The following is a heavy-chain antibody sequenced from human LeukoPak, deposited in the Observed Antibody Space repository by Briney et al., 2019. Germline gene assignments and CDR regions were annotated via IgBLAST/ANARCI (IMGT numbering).Heavy chain of an antibody. CDR3: ARDSTSSYCGSDCYAFDI. Sequence: PSETLSLTCTVSGGSISGYYWSWIRQSPGKGLEWIGYIYYSGSTNYNPSLKGRVTISVDTSKNQFSLKLSSVTAADTAVYYCARDSTSSYCGSDCYAFDIWGQGTMVTVSS. CDR2: IYYSGST. V-gene: IGHV4-59*01. D-gene: IGHD2-21*02. CDR1: GGSISGYY. J-gene: IGHJ3*02.